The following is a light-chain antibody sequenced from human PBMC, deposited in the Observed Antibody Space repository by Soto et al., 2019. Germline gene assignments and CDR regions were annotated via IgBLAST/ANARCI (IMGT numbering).Light chain of an antibody. V-gene: IGKV3-11*01. CDR3: QQRSYWPYT. CDR1: QSVSTY. CDR2: DAS. J-gene: IGKJ2*01. Sequence: EIVLTQSPATLSLSPGERATLSCRASQSVSTYLAWYQQKPGQAPRLLIYDASNRASGIPARFSGRGSGTDFTLTICSLDPEDFAVYFCQQRSYWPYTFVQGTKLEIK.